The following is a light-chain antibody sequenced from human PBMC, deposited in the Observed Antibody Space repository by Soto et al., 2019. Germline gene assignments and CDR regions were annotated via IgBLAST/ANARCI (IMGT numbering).Light chain of an antibody. CDR1: SSDVGGWNY. CDR3: SSYAGSYTVV. V-gene: IGLV2-11*01. CDR2: DVY. Sequence: QSALTQPRSVSGSPGQSVTISCTGTSSDVGGWNYVSWYQHHPGKGPKALIFDVYKRPSGVPDRFSASKSGNTASLTISGLQDDDEADYYCSSYAGSYTVVFGGGTKLTVL. J-gene: IGLJ2*01.